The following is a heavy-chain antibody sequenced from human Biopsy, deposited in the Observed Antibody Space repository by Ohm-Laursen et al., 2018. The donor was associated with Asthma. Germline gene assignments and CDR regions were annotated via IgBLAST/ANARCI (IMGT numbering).Heavy chain of an antibody. CDR1: GFSLDDYA. CDR3: ARDLRSGCSNSSCYRGRWFDP. Sequence: SLRLSCAASGFSLDDYAMYWVRQGPGKGLEWVAGISWNSGSSDYADSVKGRFTISRDNSKNTLYLQMNSLRAEDTAVYYCARDLRSGCSNSSCYRGRWFDPWGQGTLVTVSS. V-gene: IGHV3-9*01. D-gene: IGHD2-15*01. CDR2: ISWNSGSS. J-gene: IGHJ5*02.